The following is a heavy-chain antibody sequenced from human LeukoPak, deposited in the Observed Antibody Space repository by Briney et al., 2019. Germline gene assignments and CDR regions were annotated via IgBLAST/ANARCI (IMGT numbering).Heavy chain of an antibody. CDR3: ATGRSGYFDS. V-gene: IGHV3-15*01. Sequence: PGGSLRLSCAASGLTLSNAWMTWVRQAPGKGLEWVARIKSKTDGGIKDYAAPVKGTFTISRDDSENTVYLQMNSLKIEDTAVYYCATGRSGYFDSWGQRTLVFISS. J-gene: IGHJ4*02. CDR2: IKSKTDGGIK. CDR1: GLTLSNAW.